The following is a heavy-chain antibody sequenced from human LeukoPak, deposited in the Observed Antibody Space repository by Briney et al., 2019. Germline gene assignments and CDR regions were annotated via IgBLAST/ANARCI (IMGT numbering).Heavy chain of an antibody. CDR2: IWYDGNNK. CDR3: ARDRSYDTYYFYMDV. Sequence: GRSLRLSCAASGFTFTSYGMHWVRQAPGKGLEWVAIIWYDGNNKHYADSVKGRFTISRDTSTNTVYLQMNSLRAEDTAVYYCARDRSYDTYYFYMDVWGKGTTVTVSS. D-gene: IGHD5-18*01. CDR1: GFTFTSYG. J-gene: IGHJ6*03. V-gene: IGHV3-33*01.